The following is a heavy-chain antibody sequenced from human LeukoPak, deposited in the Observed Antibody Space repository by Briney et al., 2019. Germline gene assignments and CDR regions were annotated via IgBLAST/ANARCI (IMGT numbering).Heavy chain of an antibody. J-gene: IGHJ4*02. D-gene: IGHD3-22*01. CDR3: ARDFMIGGVLSY. CDR1: GFTFSTYW. V-gene: IGHV3-7*01. CDR2: IKQDGSEK. Sequence: GGSLRLSCAASGFTFSTYWMNWVRRAPGKGLEWVANIKQDGSEKYYVDSVKGRFTISRDNAKNSLYLQMNSLRVEDTAVYYCARDFMIGGVLSYWGQGTLVTVSS.